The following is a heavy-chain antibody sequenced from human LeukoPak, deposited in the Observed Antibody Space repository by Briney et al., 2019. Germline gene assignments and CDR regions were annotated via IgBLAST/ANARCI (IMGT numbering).Heavy chain of an antibody. CDR2: IYYYGST. CDR3: ARNYGDFRPA. J-gene: IGHJ5*02. V-gene: IGHV4-39*01. CDR1: GDSISNSMYQ. Sequence: SETLSLTCTVSGDSISNSMYQWGWSRQPPGKGLEWIASIYYYGSTYYNPSLKSRVTISVDTPKNQFSLKVRSVTAADTAVYYCARNYGDFRPAWGQGTLVTVFS. D-gene: IGHD3-10*01.